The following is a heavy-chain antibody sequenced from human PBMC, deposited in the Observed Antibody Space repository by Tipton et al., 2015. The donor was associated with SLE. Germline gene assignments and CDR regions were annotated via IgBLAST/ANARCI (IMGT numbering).Heavy chain of an antibody. D-gene: IGHD2-15*01. CDR1: GGSISSSSYY. J-gene: IGHJ6*03. CDR3: VKSVVVVSPRDYYYYMDV. CDR2: IYNSGIT. V-gene: IGHV4-61*05. Sequence: TLSLTCTVSGGSISSSSYYWGWIRQPPGKGLEWIGLIYNSGITNYNPSLQSRVTLSVDMSKNQFSLRLSSVTAADTGVYYCVKSVVVVSPRDYYYYMDVWGKGTTVTVSS.